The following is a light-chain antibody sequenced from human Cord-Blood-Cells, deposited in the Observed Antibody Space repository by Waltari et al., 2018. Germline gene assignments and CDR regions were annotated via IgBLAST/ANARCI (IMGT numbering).Light chain of an antibody. J-gene: IGLJ2*01. V-gene: IGLV2-23*01. CDR1: SSDGGSYNL. CDR3: CSYAGVV. Sequence: QSALTQPASVSGSPGQSITISCTGTSSDGGSYNLVSWYQQHPGKAPKLMIYEGSKRPSGVSNRFSGSKSGNTASLTISGLQAEDEADYYCCSYAGVVFGGGTKLTVL. CDR2: EGS.